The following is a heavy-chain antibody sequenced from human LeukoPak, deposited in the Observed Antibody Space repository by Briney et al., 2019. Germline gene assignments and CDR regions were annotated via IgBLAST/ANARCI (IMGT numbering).Heavy chain of an antibody. CDR3: ATGTPYYYDSSGYVDY. Sequence: SETLSLTCTVSGGSISSSSYYWGWIRQPPGKGLEWIGSIYYSGSTYYNPSLKSRVTISVDTSKNQFSLKLSSVTAADTAVYYCATGTPYYYDSSGYVDYWGQGTLVTVSS. J-gene: IGHJ4*02. D-gene: IGHD3-22*01. CDR2: IYYSGST. CDR1: GGSISSSSYY. V-gene: IGHV4-39*01.